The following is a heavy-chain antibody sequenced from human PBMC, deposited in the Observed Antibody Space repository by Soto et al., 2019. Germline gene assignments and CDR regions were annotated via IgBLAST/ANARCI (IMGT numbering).Heavy chain of an antibody. V-gene: IGHV1-8*01. CDR3: ARGGPIAVAGTWLFYP. J-gene: IGHJ5*02. D-gene: IGHD6-19*01. CDR1: GYTFTSYD. CDR2: MNPNRGNT. Sequence: QVQLVQSGAEVQKPGASVKVSCKASGYTFTSYDINWVRQATGQGLERMGWMNPNRGNTGYAQKFQGRVPITRNTSIITAYMELSSLRSEDTAVYYCARGGPIAVAGTWLFYPWGQGNLVTVSS.